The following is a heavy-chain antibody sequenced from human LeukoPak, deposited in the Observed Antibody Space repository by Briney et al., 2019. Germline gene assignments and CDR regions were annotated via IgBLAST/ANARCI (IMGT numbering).Heavy chain of an antibody. J-gene: IGHJ4*02. Sequence: GGSLRLSCVVAGFTFSNHWMSWVRQAPGKGLEWVADIKPDGSGQYLVDSVKGRFTISRDNAKNSQYLQMNSLRAEDTAVYYCARDSGSGNNDYWGQGTLVTVSS. CDR1: GFTFSNHW. CDR2: IKPDGSGQ. D-gene: IGHD1-26*01. CDR3: ARDSGSGNNDY. V-gene: IGHV3-7*01.